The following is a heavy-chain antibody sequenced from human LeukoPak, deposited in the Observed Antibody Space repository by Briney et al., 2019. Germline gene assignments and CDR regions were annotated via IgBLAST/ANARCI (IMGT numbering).Heavy chain of an antibody. J-gene: IGHJ4*02. Sequence: PGGSLRLSCAASGFTFSIYGMSWVRQAPGKGLEWVAVISYDGSNKYYADSVKGRFTISRDNSKNTLYLQMNSLRAEDTAVYYCAREGRVGATFDYWGQGTLVTVSS. CDR2: ISYDGSNK. V-gene: IGHV3-30*03. CDR3: AREGRVGATFDY. CDR1: GFTFSIYG. D-gene: IGHD1-26*01.